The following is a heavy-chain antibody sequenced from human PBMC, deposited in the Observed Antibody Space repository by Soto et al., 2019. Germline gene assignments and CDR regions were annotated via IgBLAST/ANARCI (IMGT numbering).Heavy chain of an antibody. D-gene: IGHD5-18*01. CDR3: AKVMDNYGSDC. J-gene: IGHJ4*02. CDR2: IGSSGYST. CDR1: GFTFSSYG. V-gene: IGHV3-23*01. Sequence: EMQVLESGGGLVQPGESLRLSCAASGFTFSSYGMSWVRQAPGKGLELVSSIGSSGYSTYYADSVKGRFTISRDNSKNTMYQQMKSIRADDTAVYYCAKVMDNYGSDCWGRGTVVTVSS.